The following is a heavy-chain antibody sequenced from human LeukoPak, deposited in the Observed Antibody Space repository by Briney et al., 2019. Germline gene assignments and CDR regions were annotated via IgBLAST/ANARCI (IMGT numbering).Heavy chain of an antibody. D-gene: IGHD3-10*01. CDR1: RGIFSKYA. J-gene: IGHJ4*02. CDR3: ATLLYGSGIFY. V-gene: IGHV1-69*04. CDR2: IIPILNIT. Sequence: SVKVSCKASRGIFSKYAISWVRQAPGQGLEWMGRIIPILNITHYAQKFQGRVTIAADKSTSTAYMELSSLRSEDTAVYYCATLLYGSGIFYWGQGTLVTVSS.